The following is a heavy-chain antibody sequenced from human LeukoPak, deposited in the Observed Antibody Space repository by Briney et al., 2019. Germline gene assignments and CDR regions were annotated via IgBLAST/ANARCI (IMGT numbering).Heavy chain of an antibody. D-gene: IGHD4-17*01. Sequence: GGSLRLSCAASGFTFSSYSMNWGRQAPGKGLEWVSSISSSSSYIYYADSVKGRFTISRDNAKNSLYLQMNSLRAEDTAVYYCARDRPALYGDYYYGMDVWGQGTTVTVSS. V-gene: IGHV3-21*01. CDR2: ISSSSSYI. J-gene: IGHJ6*02. CDR1: GFTFSSYS. CDR3: ARDRPALYGDYYYGMDV.